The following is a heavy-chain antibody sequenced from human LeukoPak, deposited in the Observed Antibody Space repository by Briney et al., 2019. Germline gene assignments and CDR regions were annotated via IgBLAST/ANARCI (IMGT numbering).Heavy chain of an antibody. D-gene: IGHD3-3*01. Sequence: ASVEVSCKASGYTFTSYYMHWVRQAPGQGLEWMGIINPSGGSTSYAQKFQGRVTMTRDMSTSTVYMELSSLRSEDTAVYYCARGNNVLRFLEWLPHFDYWGQGTLVTVSS. CDR2: INPSGGST. V-gene: IGHV1-46*01. J-gene: IGHJ4*02. CDR3: ARGNNVLRFLEWLPHFDY. CDR1: GYTFTSYY.